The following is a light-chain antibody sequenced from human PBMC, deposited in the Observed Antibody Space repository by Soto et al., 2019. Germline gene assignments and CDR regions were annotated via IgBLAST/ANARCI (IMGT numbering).Light chain of an antibody. CDR1: QSVSSTY. J-gene: IGKJ3*01. V-gene: IGKV3-20*01. Sequence: EIVLTQSPGTLSLSPGERATLSCRASQSVSSTYLAWYQQKPGQAPRLLIYGASSRATGIPDRFSGGGSGTDFTLAISSLEPEDFAVYYCQQYGSSPPFTFGPGTKVDIK. CDR2: GAS. CDR3: QQYGSSPPFT.